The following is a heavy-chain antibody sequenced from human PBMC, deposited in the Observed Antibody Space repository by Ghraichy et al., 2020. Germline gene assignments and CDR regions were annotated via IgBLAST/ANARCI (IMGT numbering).Heavy chain of an antibody. V-gene: IGHV4-34*01. D-gene: IGHD6-13*01. Sequence: SETLSLTCAVYGGSFSGYYWSWIRQPPGKGLEWIGEINHSGSTNYNPSLKSRVTISVDTSKNQFSLKLSSVTAADTAVYYCARLYIAAADPFDYWGQGTLVTVSS. CDR3: ARLYIAAADPFDY. CDR1: GGSFSGYY. J-gene: IGHJ4*02. CDR2: INHSGST.